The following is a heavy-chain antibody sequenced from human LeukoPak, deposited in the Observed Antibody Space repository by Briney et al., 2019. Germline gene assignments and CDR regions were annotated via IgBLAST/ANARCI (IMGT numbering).Heavy chain of an antibody. Sequence: GGTLRLSCAVSGFTFSVYGMSWVRQAPGKGLEWVSAITGSGGSTYYADSVKGRFTISRDNSKNTLYVQMNSLRGEDTAVYYCASSRNSAWHNFDYWGQGTLVIVSS. CDR2: ITGSGGST. J-gene: IGHJ4*02. CDR3: ASSRNSAWHNFDY. D-gene: IGHD6-19*01. V-gene: IGHV3-23*01. CDR1: GFTFSVYG.